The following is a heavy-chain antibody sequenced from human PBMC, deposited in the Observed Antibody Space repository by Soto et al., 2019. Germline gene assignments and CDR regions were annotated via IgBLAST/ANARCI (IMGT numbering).Heavy chain of an antibody. D-gene: IGHD1-1*01. CDR3: AREMEASGLPFDP. Sequence: QVQLQESGPGLVKPSETLSLTCTVSGDSMSGYYWIWIRQSPGKGLEWIGHIHYNGRTNYNPSLKSPVTISIDTSKNHFSLNLNSVTAADTAVYYCAREMEASGLPFDPWGQGTLVTVSS. V-gene: IGHV4-59*01. CDR2: IHYNGRT. CDR1: GDSMSGYY. J-gene: IGHJ5*02.